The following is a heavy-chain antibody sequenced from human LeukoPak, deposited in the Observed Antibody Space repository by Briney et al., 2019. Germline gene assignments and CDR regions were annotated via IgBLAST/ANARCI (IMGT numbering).Heavy chain of an antibody. CDR2: IKQDGSEK. Sequence: GGSLRLSCAASGFTFSNYWMNWVRQAPGKGLEWVANIKQDGSEKYYLDSVKGRFTISRDNAKNSLYLQMNSLRAEDTAVYYCARIMDAFDIWGQGTMVTVSS. CDR1: GFTFSNYW. D-gene: IGHD2-8*01. J-gene: IGHJ3*02. V-gene: IGHV3-7*01. CDR3: ARIMDAFDI.